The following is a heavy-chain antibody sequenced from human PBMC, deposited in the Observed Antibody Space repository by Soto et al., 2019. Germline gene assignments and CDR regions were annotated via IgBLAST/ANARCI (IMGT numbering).Heavy chain of an antibody. V-gene: IGHV4-39*01. J-gene: IGHJ4*02. CDR1: GGSISSSSYY. CDR2: TYYSGST. Sequence: PSETLSLTCTVSGGSISSSSYYWGWIRQPPGKGLEWIGSTYYSGSTYYNPSLKSRVTISVDTSKNQFSLKLTSVTVADTAVYFCARARYNGYDLPYYFDYWGQGTLVTVSS. D-gene: IGHD5-12*01. CDR3: ARARYNGYDLPYYFDY.